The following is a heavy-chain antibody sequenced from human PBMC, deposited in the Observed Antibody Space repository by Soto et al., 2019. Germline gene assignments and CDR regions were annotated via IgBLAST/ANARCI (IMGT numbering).Heavy chain of an antibody. CDR2: IYYSGST. CDR3: ARGLVALYFDL. J-gene: IGHJ2*01. V-gene: IGHV4-59*01. Sequence: QVQLQESGPGLVKPSETLSLTCTVSGGSISSYYWSWIRQPPGKGLEWIGYIYYSGSTNYNPSLKSRVTISVDTSKNQFSRKLSSVTAADTAVYYCARGLVALYFDLWGRGTLVTVSS. D-gene: IGHD2-15*01. CDR1: GGSISSYY.